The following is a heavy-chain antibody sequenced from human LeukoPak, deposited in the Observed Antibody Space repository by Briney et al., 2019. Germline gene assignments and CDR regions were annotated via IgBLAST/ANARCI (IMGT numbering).Heavy chain of an antibody. J-gene: IGHJ3*01. Sequence: PSETLSLTCTVSGGSFSTYYWSWIRQPPGKGLEWGGYIYYTGSTNYNPSLQSRVTISVDTSKNHFSLKLTSVTAADTAVYYCAKHSAAGAFDVWGRGTMVTVSS. CDR2: IYYTGST. CDR1: GGSFSTYY. CDR3: AKHSAAGAFDV. D-gene: IGHD2-15*01. V-gene: IGHV4-59*08.